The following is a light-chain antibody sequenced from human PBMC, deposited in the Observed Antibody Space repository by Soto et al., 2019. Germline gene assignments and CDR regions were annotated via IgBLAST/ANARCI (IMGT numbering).Light chain of an antibody. CDR3: YQYYGRSPIT. CDR1: QSLLHSNGYNY. J-gene: IGKJ5*01. CDR2: LGA. Sequence: SLPVTPEEPASISCRSSQSLLHSNGYNYFDWYLQKPGRPPQRLIYLGANRAAGGPDRYSGGGSGTEVTLTIISRQADDFVADYYYQYYGRSPITFGQGTRLEIK. V-gene: IGKV2-28*01.